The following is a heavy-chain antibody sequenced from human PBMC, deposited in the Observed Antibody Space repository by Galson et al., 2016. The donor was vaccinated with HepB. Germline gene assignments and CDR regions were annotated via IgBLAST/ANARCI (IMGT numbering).Heavy chain of an antibody. CDR1: GFTFSSSS. CDR3: AFPYDSSAFDY. Sequence: LRLSCAASGFTFSSSSMSWVRQSPGKGLEWIGEINHSGRTNYNPSLKSRVAISVDMSKNQFSLKLRSATAADTAVYFCAFPYDSSAFDYWGQGSLVTVSS. CDR2: INHSGRT. V-gene: IGHV4-34*08. J-gene: IGHJ4*02. D-gene: IGHD3-22*01.